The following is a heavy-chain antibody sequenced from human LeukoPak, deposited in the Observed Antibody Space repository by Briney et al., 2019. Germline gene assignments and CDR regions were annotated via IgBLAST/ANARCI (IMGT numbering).Heavy chain of an antibody. CDR2: ISGGGTT. J-gene: IGHJ4*02. Sequence: GGSLRLSCAASGFTFSSYAMSWVRQAPEKGLEWVSVISGGGTTYYADSVKGRFTISRDNSKNTLYLQMNSLRAEDTAVYYCEKDQRQSVGGTNYFDSWGQGTLVTVSS. V-gene: IGHV3-23*01. D-gene: IGHD1-26*01. CDR3: EKDQRQSVGGTNYFDS. CDR1: GFTFSSYA.